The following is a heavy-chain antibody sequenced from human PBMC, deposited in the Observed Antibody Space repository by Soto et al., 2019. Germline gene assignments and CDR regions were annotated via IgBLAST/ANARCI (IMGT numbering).Heavy chain of an antibody. D-gene: IGHD5-18*01. J-gene: IGHJ6*02. V-gene: IGHV3-48*02. CDR3: ARDGPGYSYGYYYYGMDV. CDR1: GFTFSSYS. Sequence: PGGSLRLSCAASGFTFSSYSMNWVRQAPGKGLEWVSYISSSSSTIYYADSVKGRFTISRDNAKNSLYLQMNSLRDGDTAVYYCARDGPGYSYGYYYYGMDVWGQGTTVTVSS. CDR2: ISSSSSTI.